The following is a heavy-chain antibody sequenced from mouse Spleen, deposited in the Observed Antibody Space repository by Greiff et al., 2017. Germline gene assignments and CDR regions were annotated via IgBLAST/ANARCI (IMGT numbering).Heavy chain of an antibody. CDR1: GFSLSTSNMG. Sequence: QVTLKVCGPGILQPSQTLSLTCSFSGFSLSTSNMGIGWLRQPSGQGLEWLAHIWWNDDKYYHQSLKSRPTISKATSNSQVFLKNTSVDTADTATYYCAQIAGYYGSSPWYFDVWGTGTTVTGSS. V-gene: IGHV8-5*01. D-gene: IGHD1-1*01. J-gene: IGHJ1*03. CDR2: IWWNDDK. CDR3: AQIAGYYGSSPWYFDV.